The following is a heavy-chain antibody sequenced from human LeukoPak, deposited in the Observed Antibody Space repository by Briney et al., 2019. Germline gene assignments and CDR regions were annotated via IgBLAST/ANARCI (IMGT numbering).Heavy chain of an antibody. CDR1: GGSISSYY. D-gene: IGHD6-19*01. J-gene: IGHJ4*02. CDR3: ARALTPSGWYLLDY. V-gene: IGHV4-4*07. Sequence: SETRSLTCTVSGGSISSYYWSWIRQPAGKGLEWIGRIYTSGSTNYNPSLKSRVTMSVDTSKNQFSLKLSSVTAADTAVYYCARALTPSGWYLLDYWGQGTLVTVSS. CDR2: IYTSGST.